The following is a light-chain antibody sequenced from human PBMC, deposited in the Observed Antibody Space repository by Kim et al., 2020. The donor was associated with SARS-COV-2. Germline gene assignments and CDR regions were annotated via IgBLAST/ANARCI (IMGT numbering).Light chain of an antibody. V-gene: IGKV3-20*01. J-gene: IGKJ5*01. CDR1: QSVSNKY. Sequence: EIVLTQSPGTLSLSPGERGTLSCRASQSVSNKYLAWYQQRLGQAPRLLIYGPSSRATGIPDRFSGSGSGTDFTLTISRLEPEDFAVYYCQQYGSSPITFGQGTRLEIK. CDR3: QQYGSSPIT. CDR2: GPS.